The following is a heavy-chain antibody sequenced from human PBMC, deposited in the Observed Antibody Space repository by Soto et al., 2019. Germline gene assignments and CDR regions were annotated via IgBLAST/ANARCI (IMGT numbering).Heavy chain of an antibody. Sequence: EVQLVESGGVLVQPGGSLRLSCAASGFTFSSYWMSWVRQPPGKGLEWVANINQDGSDKYYVDSVKGRFTISRDNAKNSMLMQMNSRRAEDTAVYYCVLEWTVWAWGQGTLVTVSS. CDR3: VLEWTVWA. V-gene: IGHV3-7*01. CDR1: GFTFSSYW. CDR2: INQDGSDK. D-gene: IGHD3-3*01. J-gene: IGHJ4*02.